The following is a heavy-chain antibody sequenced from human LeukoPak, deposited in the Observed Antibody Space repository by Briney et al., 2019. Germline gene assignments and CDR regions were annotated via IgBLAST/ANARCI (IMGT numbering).Heavy chain of an antibody. V-gene: IGHV3-23*01. CDR1: GFTFSNFA. J-gene: IGHJ4*02. CDR2: FSGGAGPT. Sequence: GGSLRLSCAASGFTFSNFAMGWVRQTPVKGLEWVSAFSGGAGPTYYADSVKGRFTISRDNSKNTLYLQMNSLRAEDTAVYYCARAPYITKPFDYWGQGTLVTVSS. D-gene: IGHD1-14*01. CDR3: ARAPYITKPFDY.